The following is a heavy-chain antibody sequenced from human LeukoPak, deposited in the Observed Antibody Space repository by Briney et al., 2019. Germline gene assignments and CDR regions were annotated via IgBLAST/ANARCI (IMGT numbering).Heavy chain of an antibody. Sequence: RGGCLRLSCAASGFTFSSYGMSGAREAPGQGREWVSAITGSTRTTYYADSVKGRFTVSRDNSRNTLYLQMNSLRAEDTAVYYCAKDQLNRFCSAGSCSTPPDYWGQGTMVTVSS. CDR3: AKDQLNRFCSAGSCSTPPDY. V-gene: IGHV3-23*01. CDR2: ITGSTRTT. J-gene: IGHJ4*02. D-gene: IGHD2-15*01. CDR1: GFTFSSYG.